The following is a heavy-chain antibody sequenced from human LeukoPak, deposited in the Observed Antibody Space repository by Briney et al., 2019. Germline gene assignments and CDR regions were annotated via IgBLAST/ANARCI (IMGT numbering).Heavy chain of an antibody. CDR1: GGSISSYY. Sequence: SETLSLTCTVSGGSISSYYRSWIRQPPGKGLEWIGSMYYSGSTNYKPSLKSRVTISVDTSKNQFSLKLSSVTAADTAVYYCARHAYYYDRSGSYEAFDIWGQGTMVTVSS. D-gene: IGHD3-22*01. J-gene: IGHJ3*02. CDR3: ARHAYYYDRSGSYEAFDI. CDR2: MYYSGST. V-gene: IGHV4-59*08.